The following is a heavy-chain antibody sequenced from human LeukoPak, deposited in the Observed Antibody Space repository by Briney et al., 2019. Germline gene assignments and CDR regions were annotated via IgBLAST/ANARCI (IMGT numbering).Heavy chain of an antibody. V-gene: IGHV3-48*03. D-gene: IGHD3-10*01. CDR1: GFTFSTYE. Sequence: PGGSLRLSCAASGFTFSTYEMNWVREAPGKGLGRISYISNSGRNLYYADSVKGRFTISRDNAKNSLYLQMNSLRAEDTAMYYCARESGEGSGSADAFDIWGQGTVVTVSS. CDR2: ISNSGRNL. CDR3: ARESGEGSGSADAFDI. J-gene: IGHJ3*02.